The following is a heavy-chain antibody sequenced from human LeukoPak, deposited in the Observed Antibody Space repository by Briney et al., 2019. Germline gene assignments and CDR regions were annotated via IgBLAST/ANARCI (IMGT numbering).Heavy chain of an antibody. CDR3: ARHLHTITVKAHFDY. J-gene: IGHJ4*02. Sequence: SETLSLTCTVSGGSISSYYWSWIRQPPGKGLEWIGYIYYSGTTNYNPSLKSRVTVSVDTSKNQFSLKLSSVTAADTAVYYCARHLHTITVKAHFDYWGQGTLVTVSS. CDR1: GGSISSYY. CDR2: IYYSGTT. D-gene: IGHD5-24*01. V-gene: IGHV4-59*08.